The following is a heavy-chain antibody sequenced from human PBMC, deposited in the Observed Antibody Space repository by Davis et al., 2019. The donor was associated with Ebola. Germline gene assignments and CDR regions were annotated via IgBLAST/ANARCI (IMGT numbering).Heavy chain of an antibody. CDR1: GYTFTGDY. J-gene: IGHJ4*02. D-gene: IGHD2-21*01. V-gene: IGHV1-2*02. CDR2: ISPNSGAT. Sequence: ASVTVSCKASGYTFTGDYMHWVRQAPGQGLEWMGWISPNSGATIYAQRFQGRVTMTRDTSISTAYMELSGLRSDDTAVYYCARKGPCGGCHVFDYWGQGTLVTVSS. CDR3: ARKGPCGGCHVFDY.